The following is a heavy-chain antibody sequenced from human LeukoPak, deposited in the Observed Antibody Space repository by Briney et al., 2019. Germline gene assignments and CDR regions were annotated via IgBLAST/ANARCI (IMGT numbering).Heavy chain of an antibody. CDR1: GFTFSSYS. V-gene: IGHV3-21*01. J-gene: IGHJ4*02. D-gene: IGHD3-22*01. CDR2: ISSSSSYI. Sequence: GGSLRLSCAASGFTFSSYSMNWVRQAPGKGLEWVSSISSSSSYIYYADSVKGRFTISRDNAKNSLYLQMNSLRAEDTAVYYCARSAYYYDSSGYGDYWGQGTLVTVSS. CDR3: ARSAYYYDSSGYGDY.